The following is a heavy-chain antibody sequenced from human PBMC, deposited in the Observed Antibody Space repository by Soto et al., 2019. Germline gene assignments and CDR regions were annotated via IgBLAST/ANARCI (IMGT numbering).Heavy chain of an antibody. Sequence: ASGKVSCKASVYTFTSYYMHWVRQAPGQGLEWMGIINPSGGSTSYAQKFQGRVTMTRDTSTSTVYMELSSLRSEDTAVYYCARDIRGSGYYASYYGMDVWGQGTTVTVSS. CDR3: ARDIRGSGYYASYYGMDV. J-gene: IGHJ6*02. CDR2: INPSGGST. V-gene: IGHV1-46*01. CDR1: VYTFTSYY. D-gene: IGHD3-3*01.